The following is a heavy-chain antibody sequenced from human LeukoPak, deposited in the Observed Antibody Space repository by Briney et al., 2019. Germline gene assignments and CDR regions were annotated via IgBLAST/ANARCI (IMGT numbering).Heavy chain of an antibody. CDR2: MSYRGSI. J-gene: IGHJ3*02. Sequence: SETLSLTCAVSGDSFSTSTYYWGWIRLPPGKGLEWIGSMSYRGSIHYNPSLKSRATMSVDTSKNQFSLKLRSVTAADTAVYYCAREDAEQMDNSFDIWGQGTMVTVSS. V-gene: IGHV4-39*07. D-gene: IGHD5-24*01. CDR3: AREDAEQMDNSFDI. CDR1: GDSFSTSTYY.